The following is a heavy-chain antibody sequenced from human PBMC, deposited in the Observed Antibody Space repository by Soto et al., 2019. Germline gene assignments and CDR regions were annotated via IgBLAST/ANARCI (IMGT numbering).Heavy chain of an antibody. CDR2: IYPGDSDT. Sequence: GESLKISCKGSGYSFTSYWIGWVRQMPGKGLEWMGIIYPGDSDTRYSPSCQGQVTISADKSISTAYLQWSSLRGSDSAMYYCARHVPEYDIVTGCHFDCWGQGTQVTVPS. V-gene: IGHV5-51*01. J-gene: IGHJ4*01. CDR1: GYSFTSYW. D-gene: IGHD3-9*01. CDR3: ARHVPEYDIVTGCHFDC.